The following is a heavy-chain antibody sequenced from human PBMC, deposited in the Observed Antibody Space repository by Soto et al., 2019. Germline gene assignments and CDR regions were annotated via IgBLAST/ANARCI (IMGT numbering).Heavy chain of an antibody. D-gene: IGHD2-15*01. CDR3: ARLQYTVVTALDI. Sequence: SETLSLTCLVAGVSIGSHFLSLIRQAPGKGPELVGYIYHTVNTNYNPALKSRVTISMDTSKNQLSLQLSSVTAADTAVYYCARLQYTVVTALDIWGQGTMVTVSS. CDR1: GVSIGSHF. J-gene: IGHJ3*02. CDR2: IYHTVNT. V-gene: IGHV4-59*11.